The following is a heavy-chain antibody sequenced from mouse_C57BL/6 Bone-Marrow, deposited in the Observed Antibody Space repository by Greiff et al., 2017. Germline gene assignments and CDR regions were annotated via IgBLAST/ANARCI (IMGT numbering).Heavy chain of an antibody. CDR3: AREDGYYRAY. CDR1: GYTFTSYW. D-gene: IGHD2-3*01. V-gene: IGHV1-59*01. J-gene: IGHJ3*01. CDR2: IDPSDSYT. Sequence: VQLQQPGAELVRPGTSVKLSCKASGYTFTSYWMHWVKQRPGQGLEWIGVIDPSDSYTNYNQKFKGKATLTVDTSSSTAYMQLSSLTSEDSAVYYCAREDGYYRAYWGQGTLVTVSA.